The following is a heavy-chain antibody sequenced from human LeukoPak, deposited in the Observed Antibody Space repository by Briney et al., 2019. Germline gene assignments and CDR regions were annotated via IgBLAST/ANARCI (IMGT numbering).Heavy chain of an antibody. J-gene: IGHJ4*02. CDR1: GYTVTGYY. D-gene: IGHD3-9*01. CDR3: ARSPDILTGEKFDY. CDR2: MNPKSGGT. Sequence: GASVKVSCKASGYTVTGYYMHWVRQAPGQGLEWMGWMNPKSGGTNYAQKFEARVTMNRDTSINTAYMELSRLRFDDTAVYYCARSPDILTGEKFDYWGQGTLVTVSS. V-gene: IGHV1-2*02.